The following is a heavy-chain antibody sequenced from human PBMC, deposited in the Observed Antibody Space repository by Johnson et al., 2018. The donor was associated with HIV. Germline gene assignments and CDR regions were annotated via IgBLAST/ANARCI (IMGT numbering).Heavy chain of an antibody. J-gene: IGHJ3*02. CDR2: IRSKADGETT. Sequence: VQLVESGGGLVKPGSSLRLSCAASGFVFSNAWMNWVRQAPGRGLEWVGRIRSKADGETTDLAAPVKGRFIISRDDSRSMMYLEMNSLKTEDTGVDYCHDFWPGQGVDIWGQGTVVTVS. V-gene: IGHV3-15*01. CDR1: GFVFSNAW. D-gene: IGHD3/OR15-3a*01. CDR3: HDFWPGQGVDI.